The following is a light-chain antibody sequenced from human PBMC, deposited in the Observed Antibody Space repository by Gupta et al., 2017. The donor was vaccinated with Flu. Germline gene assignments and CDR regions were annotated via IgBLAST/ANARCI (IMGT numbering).Light chain of an antibody. Sequence: GERATLSCRASQSLTSGYLAWYQQKPGQAPKLLIYGASNRATGVPDRFSGSGSGTDFTLTISRLEPEDFAVYYCQHESCSQWTFGQGTEVEIK. CDR3: QHESCSQWT. CDR1: QSLTSGY. J-gene: IGKJ1*01. CDR2: GAS. V-gene: IGKV3-20*01.